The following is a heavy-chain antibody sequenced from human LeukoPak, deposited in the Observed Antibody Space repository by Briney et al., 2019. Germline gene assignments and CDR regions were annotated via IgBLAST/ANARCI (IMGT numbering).Heavy chain of an antibody. CDR3: ARGTYYYDSSAPHTDAFDI. CDR2: ISGSGGST. Sequence: GGSLRLSCAASGFTFSSYAMSWVRQAPGKGLEWVSAISGSGGSTYYADSVKGRFTISRDNSKNTLYLQMNSLRAEDTAVYYCARGTYYYDSSAPHTDAFDIWGQGTMVTVSS. CDR1: GFTFSSYA. D-gene: IGHD3-22*01. V-gene: IGHV3-23*01. J-gene: IGHJ3*02.